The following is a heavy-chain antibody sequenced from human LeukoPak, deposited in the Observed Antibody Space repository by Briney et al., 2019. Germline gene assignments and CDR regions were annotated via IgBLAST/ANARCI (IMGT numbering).Heavy chain of an antibody. CDR1: GFTFSCYS. V-gene: IGHV3-48*01. Sequence: GGSLRLSCAASGFTFSCYSMNWVRQAPGKGLEWVSYISSSSSTIYYADSVKGRFTISRDNAKNALYMQMNSLRAEDTAVYYCAISVLWPGWFDPWGQGTLVTVSS. J-gene: IGHJ5*02. CDR3: AISVLWPGWFDP. CDR2: ISSSSSTI. D-gene: IGHD2-21*01.